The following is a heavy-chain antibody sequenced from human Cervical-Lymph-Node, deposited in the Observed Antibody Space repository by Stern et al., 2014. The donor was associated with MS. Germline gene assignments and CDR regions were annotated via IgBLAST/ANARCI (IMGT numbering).Heavy chain of an antibody. CDR3: ARMMQHLAGDAFDI. Sequence: VTLRESGPVLVKPTETLTLTCTVSGFSLSHVRMGVSWIRQPPGNDLEWLAHNFSDDEKTYTQSLKGRLTISKDISKSQVILTMTHMDPADTATYYCARMMQHLAGDAFDIWGQGTMVSVSS. CDR2: NFSDDEK. V-gene: IGHV2-26*01. D-gene: IGHD6-13*01. J-gene: IGHJ3*02. CDR1: GFSLSHVRMG.